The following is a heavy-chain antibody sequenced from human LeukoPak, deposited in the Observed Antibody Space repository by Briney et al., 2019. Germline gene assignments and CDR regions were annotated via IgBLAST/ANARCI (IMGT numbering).Heavy chain of an antibody. D-gene: IGHD1-7*01. Sequence: GGSLRLSCAASGFTFNTYSMDWVRQAPGKGLEWVSSISSTSSYIYYADSVKGRFTISRDNAKSSLYLQMNSLRAEGTAVYYCARDAGITGTTDLDYWGQGTLVTVSS. CDR3: ARDAGITGTTDLDY. V-gene: IGHV3-21*01. CDR2: ISSTSSYI. J-gene: IGHJ4*02. CDR1: GFTFNTYS.